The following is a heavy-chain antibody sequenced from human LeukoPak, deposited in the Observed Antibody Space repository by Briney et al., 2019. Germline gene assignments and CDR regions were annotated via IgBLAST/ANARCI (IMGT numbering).Heavy chain of an antibody. CDR1: GDSISSSSYY. D-gene: IGHD4-23*01. Sequence: SETLSLTCFVSGDSISSSSYYWGWIRQPPGKGLEWIGSIYYSGSTYYNPSLKSRVTISVDTSKNQFSLKLSSVTAADTAVYYCARPLRMTTVESYYMDVWGKGTTVTVSS. CDR2: IYYSGST. J-gene: IGHJ6*03. CDR3: ARPLRMTTVESYYMDV. V-gene: IGHV4-39*07.